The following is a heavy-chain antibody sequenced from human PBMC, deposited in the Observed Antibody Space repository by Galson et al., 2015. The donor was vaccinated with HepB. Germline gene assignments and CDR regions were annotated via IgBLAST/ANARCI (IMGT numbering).Heavy chain of an antibody. V-gene: IGHV3-23*01. J-gene: IGHJ4*02. Sequence: SLRLSCAASGFTFKTYTMTWVRQAPGKGLEWLSSIRDGIHYADSVKGRFTISRDTSKNMVYLQMNSLRAEDTALYYCAKDPYLYSALAGTMAGFDYWGQGTLVTVSS. D-gene: IGHD6-19*01. CDR3: AKDPYLYSALAGTMAGFDY. CDR2: IRDGI. CDR1: GFTFKTYT.